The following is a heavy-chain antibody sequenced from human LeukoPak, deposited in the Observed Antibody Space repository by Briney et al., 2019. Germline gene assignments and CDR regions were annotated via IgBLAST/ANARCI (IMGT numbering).Heavy chain of an antibody. Sequence: ASVKVSCKASGYTFTSYYMHWVRQAPGQGLEWMGWISAYNGNTNYAQKLQGRVTMTTDTSTSTAYMELRSLRSDDTAVYYCARPTVTRSGFDYWGQGTLATVSS. D-gene: IGHD4-17*01. J-gene: IGHJ4*02. CDR1: GYTFTSYY. CDR2: ISAYNGNT. V-gene: IGHV1-18*04. CDR3: ARPTVTRSGFDY.